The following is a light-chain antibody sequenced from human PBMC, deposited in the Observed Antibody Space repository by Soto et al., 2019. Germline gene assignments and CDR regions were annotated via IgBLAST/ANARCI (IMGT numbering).Light chain of an antibody. CDR3: MQALQTLPIT. CDR2: LGS. J-gene: IGKJ5*01. V-gene: IGKV2-28*01. CDR1: QSLLHSNGYNY. Sequence: DIVMTQSPLSLPVTPGEPASISCRSSQSLLHSNGYNYLDWYLQKPGQSPQLLIYLGSNRASGVPDRFSGSGSGTDFTLKISRVEAEDVGVYYFMQALQTLPITFGQGTRLEIK.